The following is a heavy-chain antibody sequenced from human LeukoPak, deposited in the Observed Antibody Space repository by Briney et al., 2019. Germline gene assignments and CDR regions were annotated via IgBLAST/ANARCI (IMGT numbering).Heavy chain of an antibody. Sequence: SVKVSCKASGGTFSSYAISWVRQAPGQGLEWMGGIIPIFGTANYAQKFQGRVTITADESTSTAYMELSSLRSEDTAVYYCAREFRFLEWPERYFDLWGHGTLVTVSS. V-gene: IGHV1-69*01. CDR3: AREFRFLEWPERYFDL. D-gene: IGHD3-3*01. CDR2: IIPIFGTA. J-gene: IGHJ2*01. CDR1: GGTFSSYA.